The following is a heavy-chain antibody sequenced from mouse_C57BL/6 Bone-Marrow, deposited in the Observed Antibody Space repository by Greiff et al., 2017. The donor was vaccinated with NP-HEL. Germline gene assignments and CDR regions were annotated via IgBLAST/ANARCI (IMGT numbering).Heavy chain of an antibody. Sequence: QVQLQQSGAELVRPGASVKLSCKASGYTFTDYYINWVKQRPGQGLEWIARIYPGSGNTYYNEKFKGKATLTAEKSSSTAYLQLSSLTSEDSAVYVCARPTMATVGWGFAYWGQGTLVTVSA. CDR1: GYTFTDYY. D-gene: IGHD2-13*01. V-gene: IGHV1-76*01. CDR2: IYPGSGNT. J-gene: IGHJ3*01. CDR3: ARPTMATVGWGFAY.